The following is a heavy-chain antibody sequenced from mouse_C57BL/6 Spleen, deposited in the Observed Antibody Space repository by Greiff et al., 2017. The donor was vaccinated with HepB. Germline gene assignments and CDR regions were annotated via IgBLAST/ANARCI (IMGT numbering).Heavy chain of an antibody. V-gene: IGHV1-50*01. D-gene: IGHD1-1*01. CDR1: GYTFTSYW. CDR2: IDPSDSYT. Sequence: QVQLKQPGAELVKPGASVKLSCKASGYTFTSYWMQWVKQRPGQGLEWIGEIDPSDSYTNYNQKFKGKATLTVDTSSSTAYMQLSSLTSEDSAVYYCASYYYGSRSYYFDYWGQGTTLTVSS. CDR3: ASYYYGSRSYYFDY. J-gene: IGHJ2*01.